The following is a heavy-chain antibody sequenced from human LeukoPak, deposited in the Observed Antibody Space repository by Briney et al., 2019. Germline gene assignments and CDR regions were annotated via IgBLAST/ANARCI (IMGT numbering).Heavy chain of an antibody. J-gene: IGHJ5*02. Sequence: GGSLRLSCAASGFTFSSSGMHWVRQAPGKGLEWVAFIRYDGGKKSYADSVKGRFTISRDNSKNTLYLQMNSLRAEDTAVYYCAKDLDHYDFWSGYYHANWFDPWGQGTLVTVSS. CDR2: IRYDGGKK. D-gene: IGHD3-3*01. V-gene: IGHV3-30*02. CDR3: AKDLDHYDFWSGYYHANWFDP. CDR1: GFTFSSSG.